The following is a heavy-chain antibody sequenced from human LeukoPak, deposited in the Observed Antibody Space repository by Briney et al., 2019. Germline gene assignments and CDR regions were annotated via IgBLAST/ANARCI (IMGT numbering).Heavy chain of an antibody. Sequence: PGGSLRLSCAASGFTFSTYAMTWVRQAPRKGVGWVSGINSNGGDIYYADSVRGRFTISRDNSKNALYLQMDSLRAEDTAVYYCANWIGSSSRDYWGQGTLVTVSS. CDR1: GFTFSTYA. J-gene: IGHJ4*02. CDR3: ANWIGSSSRDY. V-gene: IGHV3-23*01. D-gene: IGHD6-6*01. CDR2: INSNGGDI.